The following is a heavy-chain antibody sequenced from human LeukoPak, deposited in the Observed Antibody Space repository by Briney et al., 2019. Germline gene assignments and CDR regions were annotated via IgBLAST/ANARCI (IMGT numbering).Heavy chain of an antibody. D-gene: IGHD2-21*02. CDR2: IYYSGST. V-gene: IGHV4-39*01. CDR1: GGSISSSSYY. Sequence: SETLSLTCTVSGGSISSSSYYWGWIRQPPGKGLEWIGSIYYSGSTYYNPSLKSRVTISVDTSKNQFSLKLSSVTAADTAVYYCARHPGMAYCGGDCPPTYNWFDPWGQGTLVTVSS. J-gene: IGHJ5*02. CDR3: ARHPGMAYCGGDCPPTYNWFDP.